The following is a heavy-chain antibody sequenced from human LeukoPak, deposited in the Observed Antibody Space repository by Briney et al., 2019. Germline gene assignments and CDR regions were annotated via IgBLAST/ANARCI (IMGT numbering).Heavy chain of an antibody. Sequence: SETLSLTCTVSGGSISSYYWSWIRQPPGKGQEWIGYIYYSGSTNYNPSLKSRVTISVDTSKNQFSLKLSSVTAADTAVYYCARDYDSSGYSGMDVWGQGTTVTVSS. CDR2: IYYSGST. CDR1: GGSISSYY. D-gene: IGHD3-22*01. V-gene: IGHV4-59*01. CDR3: ARDYDSSGYSGMDV. J-gene: IGHJ6*02.